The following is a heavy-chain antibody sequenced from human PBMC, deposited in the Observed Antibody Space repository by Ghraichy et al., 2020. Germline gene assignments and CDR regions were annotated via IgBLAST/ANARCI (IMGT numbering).Heavy chain of an antibody. J-gene: IGHJ1*01. D-gene: IGHD6-13*01. Sequence: ASVKVSCKASGYTFTSYYMHWVRQAPGQGLEWMGIINPSGGSTSYAQKFQGRVTMTRDTSTSTVYMELSSLRSEDTAVYYCARSPTYSSSWYHEGEYFQHWGQGTLVTVSS. CDR3: ARSPTYSSSWYHEGEYFQH. CDR2: INPSGGST. CDR1: GYTFTSYY. V-gene: IGHV1-46*03.